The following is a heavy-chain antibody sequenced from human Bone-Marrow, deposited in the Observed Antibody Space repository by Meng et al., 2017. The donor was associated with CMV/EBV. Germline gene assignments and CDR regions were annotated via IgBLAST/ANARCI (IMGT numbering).Heavy chain of an antibody. CDR2: INWNGGST. Sequence: GESLKISCAASGFTFDDYGMSWVRQAPGKGLEWVSGINWNGGSTGYADSVKGRFTISRDNAKNSLYLQMNSLRAEDTAIYHCARYRAHPEYWGQGTLVTVSS. V-gene: IGHV3-20*01. J-gene: IGHJ4*02. CDR3: ARYRAHPEY. CDR1: GFTFDDYG. D-gene: IGHD2-2*01.